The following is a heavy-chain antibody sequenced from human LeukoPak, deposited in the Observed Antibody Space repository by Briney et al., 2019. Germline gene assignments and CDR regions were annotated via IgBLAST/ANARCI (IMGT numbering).Heavy chain of an antibody. D-gene: IGHD3-22*01. CDR2: ISGSGGSP. J-gene: IGHJ4*02. CDR3: AKPQYYYDTRRYSAGDH. Sequence: GGSLRLSCAASGFTFSSYAMSWVRQAPGKGLEWLSDISGSGGSPYYADSVKGRFTISRDNSKNTLYLQMNSLRAEDTAVYYCAKPQYYYDTRRYSAGDHWGQGTLVTVSS. V-gene: IGHV3-23*01. CDR1: GFTFSSYA.